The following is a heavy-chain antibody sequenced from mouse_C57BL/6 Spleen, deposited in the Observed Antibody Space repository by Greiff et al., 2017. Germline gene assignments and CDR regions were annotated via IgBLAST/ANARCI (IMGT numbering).Heavy chain of an antibody. V-gene: IGHV1-82*01. CDR1: GYAFSSSC. D-gene: IGHD2-14*01. J-gene: IGHJ2*01. Sequence: QVQLKQSGPELVKPGASVKISCKASGYAFSSSCMNWVKQRPGKGLEWIGRIYPGDGDTNYNGKFKGKATLTADKSSSTAYMQLSSLTSEDSAVYFCARGTSGYFDYWGQGTTLTVSS. CDR3: ARGTSGYFDY. CDR2: IYPGDGDT.